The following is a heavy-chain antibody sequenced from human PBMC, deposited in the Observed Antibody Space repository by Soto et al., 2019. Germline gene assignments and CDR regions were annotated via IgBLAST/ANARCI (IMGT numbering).Heavy chain of an antibody. CDR3: ARDPTDFWSGYYATNFDY. CDR1: GYTFTSYG. J-gene: IGHJ4*02. Sequence: QVQLVQSGAEVKKPGASVKVSCKASGYTFTSYGISWVRQAPGQGLEWMGWISAYNGNTNYAQKLQGRVTMTTDTSTSTAYMELRSLRSDDTAVYYCARDPTDFWSGYYATNFDYWGQGTLVTVSS. CDR2: ISAYNGNT. V-gene: IGHV1-18*01. D-gene: IGHD3-3*01.